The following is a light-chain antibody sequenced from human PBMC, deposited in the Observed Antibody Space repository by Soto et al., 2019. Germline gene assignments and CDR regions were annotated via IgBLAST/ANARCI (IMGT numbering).Light chain of an antibody. CDR1: QSVSSN. Sequence: EIVMTQSPATLSMSPGERATLSCRASQSVSSNLAWYQQKPGQAPRLLIYGASTRATGIPARFSGSGSGTEFTLTISSLQSEDFAVYYCQQYNNWPSLTFGGGTKVDI. J-gene: IGKJ4*01. V-gene: IGKV3-15*01. CDR2: GAS. CDR3: QQYNNWPSLT.